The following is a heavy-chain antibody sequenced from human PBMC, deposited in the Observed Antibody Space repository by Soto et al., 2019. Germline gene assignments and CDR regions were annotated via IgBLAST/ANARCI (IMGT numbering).Heavy chain of an antibody. J-gene: IGHJ4*02. CDR3: VRSLTRVQLWLAILDY. CDR2: VIGSGGST. V-gene: IGHV3-23*01. CDR1: GFTFSIYA. D-gene: IGHD5-18*01. Sequence: PGGSLRLSCAASGFTFSIYAMSWVRQAPGKGLEWVSAVIGSGGSTYYADSVKGRFTISRDNSKNTLYLQMNSLRVEDTAVYYCVRSLTRVQLWLAILDYWSRGTLVT.